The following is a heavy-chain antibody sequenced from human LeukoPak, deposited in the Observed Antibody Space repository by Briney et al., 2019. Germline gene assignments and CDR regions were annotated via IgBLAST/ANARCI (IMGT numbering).Heavy chain of an antibody. D-gene: IGHD5-12*01. J-gene: IGHJ4*02. CDR2: ISNDGSNQ. CDR1: GFTFNSFG. CDR3: AKALVATASYFDY. V-gene: IGHV3-30*18. Sequence: GRSLRLSCAASGFTFNSFGIHWVRQAPGKGLEWVAGISNDGSNQYYADSVKGRFTISRDNARSTLYLQMNSLRIEDTAVYYCAKALVATASYFDYWGQGTRVTVSS.